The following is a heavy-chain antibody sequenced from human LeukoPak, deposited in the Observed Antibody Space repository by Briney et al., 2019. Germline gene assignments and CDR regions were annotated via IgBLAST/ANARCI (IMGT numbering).Heavy chain of an antibody. J-gene: IGHJ4*02. V-gene: IGHV3-30*04. D-gene: IGHD3-10*01. CDR3: AREIFGSGSYPDF. Sequence: GGSLRLSCAGSGFIFNRHAIHWVRQAPGKGLDWVAVTSYDATNEYYADSVRGQFTISRDNSKNTVPLQMNNLRPEDTAVYYCAREIFGSGSYPDFWGQGTLVTVSS. CDR2: TSYDATNE. CDR1: GFIFNRHA.